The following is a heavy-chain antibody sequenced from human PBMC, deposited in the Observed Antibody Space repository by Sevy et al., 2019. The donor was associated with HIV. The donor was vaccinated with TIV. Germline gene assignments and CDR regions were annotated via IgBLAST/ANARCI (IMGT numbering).Heavy chain of an antibody. Sequence: GGCLRLSCAASGFTFSSYVMHWVRQAPGKGLEWVALIWYDGTIKYYADSVKGRFTISRDNSKDTLFLQMNSLTPEDTAVYYCARGGGYCGGDCYSFDYWGQGALVTVSS. CDR1: GFTFSSYV. J-gene: IGHJ4*02. CDR2: IWYDGTIK. D-gene: IGHD2-21*02. CDR3: ARGGGYCGGDCYSFDY. V-gene: IGHV3-33*08.